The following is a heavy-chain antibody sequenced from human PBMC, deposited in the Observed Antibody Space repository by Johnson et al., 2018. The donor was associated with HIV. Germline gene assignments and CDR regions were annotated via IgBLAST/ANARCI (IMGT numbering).Heavy chain of an antibody. CDR1: GFTFDDYA. Sequence: VQLVESGGGLVQPGRSLRLSCAASGFTFDDYAMHWVRQAPGKGLEWVSGISWNSGSTGYADSVKGRFIISRDNAKNSLYLQMNSLRVEDTALYCCARGGGCGGDCYSGFDAFDIWGQGTLVTVFS. J-gene: IGHJ3*02. CDR2: ISWNSGST. CDR3: ARGGGCGGDCYSGFDAFDI. V-gene: IGHV3-9*01. D-gene: IGHD2-21*01.